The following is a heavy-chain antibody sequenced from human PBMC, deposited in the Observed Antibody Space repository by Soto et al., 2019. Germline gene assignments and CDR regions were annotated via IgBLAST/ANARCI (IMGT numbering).Heavy chain of an antibody. CDR1: GGSFSGYY. J-gene: IGHJ5*02. CDR2: INHSGST. Sequence: SETLSLTCTVYGGSFSGYYWSWIRQPPGKGLEWIGEINHSGSTNYNPSLKSRVTISVDTSKNQFSLKLSSVTAADTAVYYCARRYNWFDPWGQGTLVTVSS. V-gene: IGHV4-34*01. CDR3: ARRYNWFDP.